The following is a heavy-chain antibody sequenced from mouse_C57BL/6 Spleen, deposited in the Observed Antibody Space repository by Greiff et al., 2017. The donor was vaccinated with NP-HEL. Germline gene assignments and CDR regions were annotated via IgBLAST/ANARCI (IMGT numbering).Heavy chain of an antibody. CDR3: ARSPLYDAMDY. Sequence: VKLVESGAELVRPGSSVKLSCKASGYTFTSYWMHWVKQRPIQGLEWIGNIDPSDSETHYNQKFKDKATLTVDKSSSTAYMQLSSLTSEDSAVYYCARSPLYDAMDYWGQGTSVTVSS. CDR1: GYTFTSYW. V-gene: IGHV1-52*01. CDR2: IDPSDSET. J-gene: IGHJ4*01.